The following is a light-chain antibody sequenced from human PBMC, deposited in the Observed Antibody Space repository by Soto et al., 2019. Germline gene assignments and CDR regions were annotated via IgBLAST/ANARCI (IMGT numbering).Light chain of an antibody. Sequence: DIQMTQSPSAQSASIGDTVTITCRASQSISNYLNWYQQKPGKAPKLLIYDASSLESGVPSRFSGSGSRTEFTLTISSLQPDDFATYYCQQYNSYSQAFGQGTKVDIK. J-gene: IGKJ1*01. CDR2: DAS. CDR3: QQYNSYSQA. V-gene: IGKV1-5*01. CDR1: QSISNY.